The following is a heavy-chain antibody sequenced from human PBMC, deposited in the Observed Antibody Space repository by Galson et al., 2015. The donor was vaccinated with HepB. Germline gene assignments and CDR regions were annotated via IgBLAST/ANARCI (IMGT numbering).Heavy chain of an antibody. CDR1: GFTFSDYY. D-gene: IGHD3-10*01. CDR3: ARVLSGWTRITMVRGTVVGWFDP. V-gene: IGHV3-11*06. Sequence: SLRLSCAASGFTFSDYYMSWIRQAPGKGLEWVSYISSSSSYTNYADSVKGRFTISRDNAKNSLYLQMNSLRAEDTAVYYCARVLSGWTRITMVRGTVVGWFDPWGQGTLVTVSS. CDR2: ISSSSSYT. J-gene: IGHJ5*02.